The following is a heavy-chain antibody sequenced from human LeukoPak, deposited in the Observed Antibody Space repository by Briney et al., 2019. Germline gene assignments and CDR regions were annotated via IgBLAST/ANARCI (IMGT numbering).Heavy chain of an antibody. D-gene: IGHD3-10*01. CDR2: IDPSDSYT. CDR1: GYSFSTYW. V-gene: IGHV5-10-1*01. Sequence: RGESLRTSCKGSGYSFSTYWINWVRLMPGKGLEWMGRIDPSDSYTKYSPSSQGHVTISVDKSISTAYLQWTSLKASDTAMYYCARRVRGVVHLDAFDIWGQGTMVTVSS. CDR3: ARRVRGVVHLDAFDI. J-gene: IGHJ3*02.